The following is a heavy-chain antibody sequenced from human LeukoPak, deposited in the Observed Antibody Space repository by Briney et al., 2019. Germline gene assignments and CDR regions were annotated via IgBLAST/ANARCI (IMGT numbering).Heavy chain of an antibody. CDR1: GVSFSGYY. CDR3: ARLRGATVAHNWFDP. Sequence: SETLSLTCAVYGVSFSGYYWSWIRQPPGKGLEWIGDINHSGSTNYNPSLKSRVTISVDTSKNQFSLRLSSVTAADAAVYYCARLRGATVAHNWFDPWGQGTLVTVSS. V-gene: IGHV4-34*01. CDR2: INHSGST. J-gene: IGHJ5*02. D-gene: IGHD6-19*01.